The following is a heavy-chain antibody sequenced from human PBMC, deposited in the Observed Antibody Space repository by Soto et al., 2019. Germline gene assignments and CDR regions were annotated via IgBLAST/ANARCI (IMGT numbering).Heavy chain of an antibody. CDR3: ARGRSSTVRDAFDI. D-gene: IGHD4-4*01. CDR2: INPTGGST. Sequence: QVQLVQSGAEVKEPGASVKVSCKASGYTFSSYYIHWVRQAPGQGLEWMGIINPTGGSTIYAQKCQGRVTMTRETSTSTVYMELSSLGSDDTAVYYCARGRSSTVRDAFDIWGQGTMVTVSS. V-gene: IGHV1-46*01. CDR1: GYTFSSYY. J-gene: IGHJ3*02.